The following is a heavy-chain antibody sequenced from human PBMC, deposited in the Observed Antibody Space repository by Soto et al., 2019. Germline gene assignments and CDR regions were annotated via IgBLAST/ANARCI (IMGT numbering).Heavy chain of an antibody. Sequence: QVQLVESGGGLVKPGGSLRLSCAASGFTFSDYYMSWIRQAPGKGLEWVSYISSSSSYTNYADSVKGRFTISRDNAKNSLYLQTNSLTGEDTAVYYCARVTYYYDSSGYYAFDYWGQGTLVTVSS. CDR2: ISSSSSYT. J-gene: IGHJ4*02. CDR3: ARVTYYYDSSGYYAFDY. V-gene: IGHV3-11*05. D-gene: IGHD3-22*01. CDR1: GFTFSDYY.